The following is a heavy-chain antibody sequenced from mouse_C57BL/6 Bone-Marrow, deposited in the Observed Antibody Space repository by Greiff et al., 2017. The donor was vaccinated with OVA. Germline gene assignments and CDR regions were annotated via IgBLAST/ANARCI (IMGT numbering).Heavy chain of an antibody. J-gene: IGHJ4*01. CDR1: GYTFTDYE. V-gene: IGHV1-15*01. D-gene: IGHD2-4*01. Sequence: VKLMESGAELVRPGASVTLSCKASGYTFTDYEMHWVKQTPVHGLEWIGAIDPETGGTAYNQKFKGKAILTADKSSSTAYMELRSLTSEDSAVYYCTYDYDAGLDYWGQGTSVTVSS. CDR2: IDPETGGT. CDR3: TYDYDAGLDY.